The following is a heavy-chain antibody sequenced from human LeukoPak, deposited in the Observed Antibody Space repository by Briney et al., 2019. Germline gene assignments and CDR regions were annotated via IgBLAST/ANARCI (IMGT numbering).Heavy chain of an antibody. J-gene: IGHJ4*02. CDR1: GYTFTGYY. V-gene: IGHV1-69*04. CDR3: ASDDIAVATYYFDY. D-gene: IGHD6-19*01. CDR2: IIPILGIA. Sequence: ASVKVSCKASGYTFTGYYMHWVRQAPGQGLEWMGRIIPILGIANYAQKFQGRVTIAADKSTSTAYMELSSLRSEDTAVYYCASDDIAVATYYFDYWGRGTLVTVSS.